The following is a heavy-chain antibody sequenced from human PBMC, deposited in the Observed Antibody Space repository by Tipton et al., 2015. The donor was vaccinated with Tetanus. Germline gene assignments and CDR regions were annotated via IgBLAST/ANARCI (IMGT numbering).Heavy chain of an antibody. CDR2: ISWDGGST. J-gene: IGHJ6*02. V-gene: IGHV3-43*01. CDR1: GFTFDDYA. Sequence: GSLRLSCAASGFTFDDYAMHWVRQAPGKGLEWVSLISWDGGSTYYADSVKGRFTISRDNSKNSLYLQMNSLRTEDTALYYCAKDYCSSSSCSYYYYGMDVWGQGTMVTVSS. CDR3: AKDYCSSSSCSYYYYGMDV. D-gene: IGHD2-2*01.